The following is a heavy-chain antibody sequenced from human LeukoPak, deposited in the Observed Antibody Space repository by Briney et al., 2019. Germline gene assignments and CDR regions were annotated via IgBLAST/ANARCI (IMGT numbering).Heavy chain of an antibody. CDR2: VYYSGST. V-gene: IGHV4-39*07. D-gene: IGHD2-2*01. CDR3: ARHIVVAPAGHLNWFDP. J-gene: IGHJ5*02. Sequence: PSETLSLTCTVSGGSISSSSYYWGWIRQPPGKGLEWFGSVYYSGSTYYNPSLKSRVTIPLDTSKNHFSLKLSSVTAADTAAYYCARHIVVAPAGHLNWFDPWGQGTLVTVSS. CDR1: GGSISSSSYY.